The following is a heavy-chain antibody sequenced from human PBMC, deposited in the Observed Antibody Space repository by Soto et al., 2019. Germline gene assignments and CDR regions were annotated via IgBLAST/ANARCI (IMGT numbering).Heavy chain of an antibody. J-gene: IGHJ4*02. CDR2: IYTDGSRA. CDR3: ARGARNYYYFDY. V-gene: IGHV3-74*01. CDR1: GFSFSSHW. D-gene: IGHD1-7*01. Sequence: EVQLVVSGGGLVQPGGSLRLSCEASGFSFSSHWMHWVRQAPGKGLVWVSRIYTDGSRADYADSVKGRFTISRDNAKNTAYLQLNGLGAEDTAVYYCARGARNYYYFDYRGQGTLVTVSS.